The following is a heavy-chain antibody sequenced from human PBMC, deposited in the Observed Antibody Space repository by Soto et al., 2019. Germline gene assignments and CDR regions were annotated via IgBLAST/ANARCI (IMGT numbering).Heavy chain of an antibody. CDR1: GGTFSSYA. D-gene: IGHD6-6*01. V-gene: IGHV1-69*13. Sequence: GASVKVSCKASGGTFSSYAISWVRQAPGQGLEWMGGIIPIFGTANYAQKFQGRVTITADESTSTAYMELSSLRSEDTAVYYCAISYSSSPETSNYYYYGRDVGGKGTRVTVP. CDR3: AISYSSSPETSNYYYYGRDV. J-gene: IGHJ6*04. CDR2: IIPIFGTA.